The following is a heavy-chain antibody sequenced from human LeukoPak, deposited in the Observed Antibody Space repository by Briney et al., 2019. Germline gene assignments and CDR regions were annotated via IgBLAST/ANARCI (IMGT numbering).Heavy chain of an antibody. D-gene: IGHD6-19*01. J-gene: IGHJ4*02. V-gene: IGHV3-23*01. Sequence: PGGSLRLSCAASGFTFSDYAMSWVRQAPGKGLEWVSTISGSGGSTYYADSVEGRVTISRDNSKNTLYLQVNSLRAEDTAVYYCAKVTVAYYFDSWGQGTLDTVSS. CDR1: GFTFSDYA. CDR3: AKVTVAYYFDS. CDR2: ISGSGGST.